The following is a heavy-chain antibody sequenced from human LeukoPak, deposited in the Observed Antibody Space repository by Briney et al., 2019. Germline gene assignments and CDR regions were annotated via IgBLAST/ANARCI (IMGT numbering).Heavy chain of an antibody. V-gene: IGHV3-21*01. D-gene: IGHD6-13*01. Sequence: PGGSLRLSCAASGFTFSSYSMNWVRQAPGKGLEWVSSISSSSSYIYYADSVKGRFTISRDNAKNSLYPQMNSLRAEDTAVYYCARDEYEQQLAVRYFDYWGQGTLVTVSS. CDR1: GFTFSSYS. J-gene: IGHJ4*02. CDR2: ISSSSSYI. CDR3: ARDEYEQQLAVRYFDY.